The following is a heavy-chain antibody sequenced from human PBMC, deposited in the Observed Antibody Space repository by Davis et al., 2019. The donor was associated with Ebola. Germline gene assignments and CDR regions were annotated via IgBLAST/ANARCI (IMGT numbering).Heavy chain of an antibody. CDR3: TRDFGTWENLQWFYYGMDV. CDR1: GDSVSSNSGA. CDR2: TYYRSEWHV. Sequence: SQTLSLTCAISGDSVSSNSGAWNWIRQSPSRGLEWLGRTYYRSEWHVDYAVSVRSRLRINADTSKNQFSLYFYSVTPEDTAVYYCTRDFGTWENLQWFYYGMDVWGKGTTVTVSS. D-gene: IGHD3-10*01. J-gene: IGHJ6*04. V-gene: IGHV6-1*01.